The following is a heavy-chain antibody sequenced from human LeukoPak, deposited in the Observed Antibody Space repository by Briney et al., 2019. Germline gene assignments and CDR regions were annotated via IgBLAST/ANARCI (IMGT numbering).Heavy chain of an antibody. D-gene: IGHD5-18*01. V-gene: IGHV3-9*01. CDR2: ISWNSGSI. J-gene: IGHJ4*02. CDR3: AKDSRGYSTRDFDY. CDR1: GFTFDDYA. Sequence: PGGSLRLSCAASGFTFDDYAMHWVRQAPGKGLEWVSGISWNSGSIGYADSVKGRFTISRDNAKNSLYLQMNSLRAEDTALYYCAKDSRGYSTRDFDYWGQGTLVTVSS.